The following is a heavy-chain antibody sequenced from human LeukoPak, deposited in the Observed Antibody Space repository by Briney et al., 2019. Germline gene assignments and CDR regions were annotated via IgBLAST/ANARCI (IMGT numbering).Heavy chain of an antibody. V-gene: IGHV3-11*01. J-gene: IGHJ4*02. CDR2: ISSSGSTI. D-gene: IGHD3-22*01. CDR3: AREDYYDSSGYPIFTAAHDY. CDR1: GFTFSDYY. Sequence: GGSLRLSCAASGFTFSDYYMSWVRQAPGKGLEWVSYISSSGSTIYYADSVKGRFTISRDNAKNSLYLQMNSLRAEDTAVYYCAREDYYDSSGYPIFTAAHDYWGQGTLVTVSS.